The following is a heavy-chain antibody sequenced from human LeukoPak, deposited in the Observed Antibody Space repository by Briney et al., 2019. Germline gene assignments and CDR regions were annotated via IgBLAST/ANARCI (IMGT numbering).Heavy chain of an antibody. CDR1: GGTFSSYA. CDR2: IIPILGIA. J-gene: IGHJ4*02. D-gene: IGHD2-15*01. CDR3: ARGRSGGRAYDY. V-gene: IGHV1-69*04. Sequence: ASVKVSCKASGGTFSSYAISWVRQAPGQGLEWMGRIIPILGIANYAQKFQGRVTITADKSTSTAYMELSSLRSEDTAVYYCARGRSGGRAYDYWAREPWSPSPQ.